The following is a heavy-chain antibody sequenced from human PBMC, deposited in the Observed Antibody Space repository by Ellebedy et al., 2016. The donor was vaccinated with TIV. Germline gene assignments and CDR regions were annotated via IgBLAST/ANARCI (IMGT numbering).Heavy chain of an antibody. CDR3: ARVGGYDFHLDY. CDR1: GGSISSYY. J-gene: IGHJ4*02. Sequence: SETLSLTCTVSGGSISSYYWSWIRQPPGRGLECIGYIYYSGSTNYNPSLKSRVTMSVDTSKNQFSLKLSSVTAADTAVYYCARVGGYDFHLDYWGQGTLVTVSS. D-gene: IGHD5-12*01. CDR2: IYYSGST. V-gene: IGHV4-59*01.